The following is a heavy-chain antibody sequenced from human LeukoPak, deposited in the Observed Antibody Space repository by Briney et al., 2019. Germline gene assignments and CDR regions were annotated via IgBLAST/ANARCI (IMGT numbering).Heavy chain of an antibody. Sequence: ASVKVFCKASGYTFTSYGINWVRQAPGQGLEWMGWISADNGFTASAQNLQGRVTMTTDTSKNTAYMELRSLRSDDTAVYYCANLAGVVAGLDPWGQGTLVTVSS. V-gene: IGHV1-18*01. CDR3: ANLAGVVAGLDP. CDR2: ISADNGFT. J-gene: IGHJ5*02. D-gene: IGHD6-19*01. CDR1: GYTFTSYG.